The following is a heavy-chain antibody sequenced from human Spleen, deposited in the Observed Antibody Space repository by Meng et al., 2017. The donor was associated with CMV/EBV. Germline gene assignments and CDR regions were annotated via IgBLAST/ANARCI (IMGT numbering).Heavy chain of an antibody. CDR2: IYPGDSDT. CDR3: ARHLGFGKDYDILTGYMPFDP. CDR1: GYTFTTHW. D-gene: IGHD3-9*01. J-gene: IGHJ5*02. Sequence: GESLKISCKGSGYTFTTHWIGWVRQMPGKGLEWMGIIYPGDSDTTYSPSFQGQVTISADKSIRTAYLQWSSLKASDTAMYYCARHLGFGKDYDILTGYMPFDPWGQGTLVTVSS. V-gene: IGHV5-51*01.